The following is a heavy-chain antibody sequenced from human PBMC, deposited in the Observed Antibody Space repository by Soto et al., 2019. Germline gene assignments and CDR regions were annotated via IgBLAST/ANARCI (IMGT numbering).Heavy chain of an antibody. J-gene: IGHJ4*02. CDR1: GGSVSSGSYY. CDR3: ARGRVWGTSDY. V-gene: IGHV4-61*01. CDR2: IYYSGST. D-gene: IGHD7-27*01. Sequence: QVQLQESGPGLVKPSETLSLTCTVSGGSVSSGSYYWSWIRQPPGKGLEWIGYIYYSGSTNYDPSLKRRVTTSVDTSKNPFTLTLSSVTAADTAVYYCARGRVWGTSDYWGQGTLVTVSS.